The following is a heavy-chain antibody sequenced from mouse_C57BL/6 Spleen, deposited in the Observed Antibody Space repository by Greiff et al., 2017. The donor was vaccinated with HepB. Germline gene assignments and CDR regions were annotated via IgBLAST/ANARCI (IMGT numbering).Heavy chain of an antibody. CDR1: GYTFTEYT. D-gene: IGHD1-3*01. V-gene: IGHV1-62-2*01. J-gene: IGHJ1*03. CDR2: FYPGSGSI. Sequence: QVQLKESGAELVKPGASVKLSCKASGYTFTEYTIHWVKQRPGQGLEWIGWFYPGSGSIKYNEKFKDKATLTADKSSSTVYMELSRLTSEDSAVYFYARHEEKLYSGYWYFDVWGTGTTVTVSS. CDR3: ARHEEKLYSGYWYFDV.